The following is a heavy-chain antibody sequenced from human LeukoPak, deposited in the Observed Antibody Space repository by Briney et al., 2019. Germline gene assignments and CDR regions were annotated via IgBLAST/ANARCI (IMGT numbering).Heavy chain of an antibody. CDR3: ARSGTGTTYYYYMDV. J-gene: IGHJ6*03. Sequence: GRTLRLSCAASGFTFSSYSTNWVPPAPGKGLEWVSSISSSSSYIYYADSVKGRFTISRDNAKNSLYLQMNSLRAEDTAVYYCARSGTGTTYYYYMDVWGKGTTVTVSS. D-gene: IGHD1-7*01. CDR1: GFTFSSYS. V-gene: IGHV3-21*01. CDR2: ISSSSSYI.